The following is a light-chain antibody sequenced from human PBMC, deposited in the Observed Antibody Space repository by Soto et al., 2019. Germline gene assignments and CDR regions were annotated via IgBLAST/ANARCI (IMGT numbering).Light chain of an antibody. CDR3: ISYTSSSTLV. CDR1: SSDVGGYNY. Sequence: QSVLTQPASVSGSPGQSITISCTGTSSDVGGYNYVSWYQQHPGKAPKLMIYDVSNRPSGVSNRFSGSKSGNTASLTISGLQAEDGADYYCISYTSSSTLVFGGGTKVTVL. V-gene: IGLV2-14*01. J-gene: IGLJ2*01. CDR2: DVS.